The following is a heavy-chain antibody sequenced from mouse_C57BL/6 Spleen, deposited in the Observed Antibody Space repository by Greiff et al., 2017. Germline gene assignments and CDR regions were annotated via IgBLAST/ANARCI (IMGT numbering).Heavy chain of an antibody. CDR2: IDPSDSET. CDR1: GYTFTSYW. V-gene: IGHV1-52*01. J-gene: IGHJ3*01. CDR3: ARDYYGSSSFAY. D-gene: IGHD1-1*01. Sequence: QVQLQQPGAELVRPGSSVKLSCKASGYTFTSYWMHWVKQRPIQGLEWIGNIDPSDSETHYNQKFKDKATLTVDKSSSTAYMQLSSLTSEDSAVYYCARDYYGSSSFAYWGQGPLVTVSA.